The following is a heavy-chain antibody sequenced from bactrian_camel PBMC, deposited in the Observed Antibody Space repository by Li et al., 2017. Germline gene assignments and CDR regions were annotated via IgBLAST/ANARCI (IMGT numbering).Heavy chain of an antibody. CDR2: INAGTSGGVGT. CDR1: GFIFSNYA. D-gene: IGHD1*01. Sequence: VQLVESGGGLVQPGGSLRLSCAASGFIFSNYAMSWIRQTPGKGLEWVSGINAGTSGGVGTYYADSVKGRFTISKDNAKNTLYLQMNSLSVDDTAMYLCASGNRRTWLGCNRDDMYLDWGQGTQVTVSS. CDR3: ASGNRRTWLGCNRDDMYLD. J-gene: IGHJ4*01. V-gene: IGHV3S31*01.